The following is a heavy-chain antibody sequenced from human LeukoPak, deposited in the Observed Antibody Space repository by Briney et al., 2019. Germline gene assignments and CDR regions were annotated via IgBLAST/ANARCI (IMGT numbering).Heavy chain of an antibody. J-gene: IGHJ4*02. CDR3: AGGSNSSGWPAAIFGS. CDR1: GYTFTSHG. Sequence: ASVKVSCKASGYTFTSHGISWVRDAPGQGLECMGWISAYNGHTNYAQKPQGRVPMTTDTSPSTAYMAMRRLRLADTRVYFCAGGSNSSGWPAAIFGSWGQGTLGTVSS. V-gene: IGHV1-18*01. D-gene: IGHD6-19*01. CDR2: ISAYNGHT.